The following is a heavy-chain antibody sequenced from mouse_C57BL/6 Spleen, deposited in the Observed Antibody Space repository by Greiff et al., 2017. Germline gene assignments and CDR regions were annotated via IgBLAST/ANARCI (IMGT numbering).Heavy chain of an antibody. J-gene: IGHJ2*01. V-gene: IGHV5-4*01. D-gene: IGHD1-2*01. Sequence: EVHLVESGGGLVKPGGSLKLSCAASGFTFSSYAMSWVRQTPEKRLEWVATISDGGSYTYYPDNVKGRFTISRDNAKNNLYLQMSHLKSEDTAMYYCARRTTAMYYFDYWGQGTTLTVSS. CDR2: ISDGGSYT. CDR1: GFTFSSYA. CDR3: ARRTTAMYYFDY.